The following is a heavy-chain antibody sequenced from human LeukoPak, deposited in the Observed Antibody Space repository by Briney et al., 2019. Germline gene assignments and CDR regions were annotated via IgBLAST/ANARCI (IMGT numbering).Heavy chain of an antibody. J-gene: IGHJ4*02. Sequence: GGSLRLSCAASGFTFSSYSMNWVRQAPGKGLEWVSSISSSSSYIYYADSVKGRFTISRDNAKNSLYLQMNSLRAEDTAVYYCARSPPRVRGVILYHDYWGQGTLVSVSS. CDR2: ISSSSSYI. D-gene: IGHD3-10*01. V-gene: IGHV3-21*01. CDR3: ARSPPRVRGVILYHDY. CDR1: GFTFSSYS.